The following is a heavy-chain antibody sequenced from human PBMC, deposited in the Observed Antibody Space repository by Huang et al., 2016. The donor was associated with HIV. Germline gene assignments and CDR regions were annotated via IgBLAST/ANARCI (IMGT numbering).Heavy chain of an antibody. D-gene: IGHD3-22*01. CDR1: FASISGNTKY. CDR3: ASGPVIVSISRFYFEQ. J-gene: IGHJ4*02. CDR2: MTYGGRT. V-gene: IGHV4-39*02. Sequence: LRLRESGSGLVKTSETMSLSCTVAFASISGNTKYWTWVRQPPGKGLEGIASMTYGGRTYSNPSLKMRLSMSVDTSHSPHVSRPLASVPAADTAVYFFASGPVIVSISRFYFEQWGPGILVTV.